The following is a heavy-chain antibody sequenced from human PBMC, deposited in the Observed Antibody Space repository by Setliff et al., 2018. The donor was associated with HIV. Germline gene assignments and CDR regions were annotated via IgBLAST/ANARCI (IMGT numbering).Heavy chain of an antibody. V-gene: IGHV4-34*01. D-gene: IGHD6-13*01. J-gene: IGHJ5*02. CDR1: GGSLTNYY. CDR2: TVDSGST. CDR3: ARGPYTSSWYVSVYWFDP. Sequence: SETLSLTCTLYGGSLTNYYWTWIRQSPEKGLEWIGETVDSGSTNYSPSLKSRVTISLDTSKKQFSLKLTSVTAADTAVYYCARGPYTSSWYVSVYWFDPWGQGSLVTVSS.